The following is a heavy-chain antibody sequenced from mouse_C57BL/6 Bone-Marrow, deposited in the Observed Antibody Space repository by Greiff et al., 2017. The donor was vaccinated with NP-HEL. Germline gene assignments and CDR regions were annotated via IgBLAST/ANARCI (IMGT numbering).Heavy chain of an antibody. Sequence: QVQLQQSGAELARPGASVKLSCKASGYTFTSYGISWVKQRTGQGLEWIGEIYPRSGNTYYNEKFKGKATLTADKSSSTAYMELRSLTSEDSAVYFCARSESRYYGNYEVYWGQGTTLTVSS. CDR1: GYTFTSYG. V-gene: IGHV1-81*01. J-gene: IGHJ2*01. D-gene: IGHD2-1*01. CDR2: IYPRSGNT. CDR3: ARSESRYYGNYEVY.